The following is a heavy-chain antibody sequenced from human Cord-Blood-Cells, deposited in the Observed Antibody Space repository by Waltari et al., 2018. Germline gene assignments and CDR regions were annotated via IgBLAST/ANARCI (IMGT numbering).Heavy chain of an antibody. D-gene: IGHD6-13*01. Sequence: QLQLQESGPGLVKPSETLSLTCTVSGGSISSSSYYWGWIRKPPGKGLEWIGSIYYSGSTYYNPSLKSRVTISVDTSKNQFSLKLSSVTAADTAVYYCARHAPYSSSLYYFDYWGQGTLVTVSS. CDR1: GGSISSSSYY. V-gene: IGHV4-39*01. CDR3: ARHAPYSSSLYYFDY. CDR2: IYYSGST. J-gene: IGHJ4*02.